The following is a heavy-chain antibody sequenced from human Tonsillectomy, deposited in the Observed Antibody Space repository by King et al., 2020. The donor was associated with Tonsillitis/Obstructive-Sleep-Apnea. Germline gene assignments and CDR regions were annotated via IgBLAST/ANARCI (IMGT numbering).Heavy chain of an antibody. Sequence: VQLVESGGGVVQPGRSLRLSCAASGFTFSSYGVHWVRQAPGKGLEWVAVIWYDGSNKYYADSVKGRFTISRDNSKNTLYLQMNSLRAEDTAVYYCARDPVTMVRGGNYYYMDVWGKGTTVTVSS. CDR1: GFTFSSYG. D-gene: IGHD3-10*01. CDR2: IWYDGSNK. J-gene: IGHJ6*03. CDR3: ARDPVTMVRGGNYYYMDV. V-gene: IGHV3-33*01.